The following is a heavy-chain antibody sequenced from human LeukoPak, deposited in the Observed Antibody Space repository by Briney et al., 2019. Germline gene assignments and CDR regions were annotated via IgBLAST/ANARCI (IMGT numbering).Heavy chain of an antibody. V-gene: IGHV3-64D*06. Sequence: GGSLSLSCSASGFTFSSYAMHWVRQAPGKGLEYVSAISSNGGSTYYADSVKGRFTISRDNSKNTLYLQMSSLRAEDTAVYYCLYGSGSSFDYWGQGTLVTVSS. CDR2: ISSNGGST. CDR1: GFTFSSYA. J-gene: IGHJ4*02. D-gene: IGHD3-10*01. CDR3: LYGSGSSFDY.